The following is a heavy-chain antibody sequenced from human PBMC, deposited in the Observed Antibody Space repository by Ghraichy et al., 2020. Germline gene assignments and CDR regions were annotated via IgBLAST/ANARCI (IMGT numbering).Heavy chain of an antibody. Sequence: ASVKVSCKASGYTFTGYYMHWVRQAPGQGLEWMGWINPNSGGTNYAQKFQGRVTMTRDTSISTAYMELSRLRSDDTAVYYCARSRGSDSGLDYWGQGTLVTVSS. V-gene: IGHV1-2*02. D-gene: IGHD1-26*01. CDR2: INPNSGGT. CDR1: GYTFTGYY. J-gene: IGHJ4*02. CDR3: ARSRGSDSGLDY.